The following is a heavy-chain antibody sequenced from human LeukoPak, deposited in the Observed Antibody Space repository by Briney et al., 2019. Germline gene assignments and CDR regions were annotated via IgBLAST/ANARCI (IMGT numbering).Heavy chain of an antibody. D-gene: IGHD5-24*01. Sequence: ASVKVSCKTSGYTFSTYTMHWVRQAPGQRLEWMGWINAGNGITKFSQKFQGRVTITRDTSASTAYMEMSSLRSEDTALYYCAREIDRDDYNRFFDYWGQGTLVTVSS. CDR1: GYTFSTYT. J-gene: IGHJ4*02. CDR2: INAGNGIT. CDR3: AREIDRDDYNRFFDY. V-gene: IGHV1-3*01.